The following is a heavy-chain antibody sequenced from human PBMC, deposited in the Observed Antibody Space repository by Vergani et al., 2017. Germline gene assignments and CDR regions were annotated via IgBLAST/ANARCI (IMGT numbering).Heavy chain of an antibody. V-gene: IGHV7-4-1*02. CDR2: INTNTGNP. J-gene: IGHJ6*03. Sequence: QVQLVQSGAEVKKPGASVKVSCKASGYTFTSYAMNWVRQAPGQGLEWMGWINTNTGNPTYAQGFTGRFVFSLDTSVSTAYLQISSLKAEDTAVYYCARDLRDIVVVPAAYSDYYYYYYMDVWGKGTTVTVSS. CDR3: ARDLRDIVVVPAAYSDYYYYYYMDV. D-gene: IGHD2-2*01. CDR1: GYTFTSYA.